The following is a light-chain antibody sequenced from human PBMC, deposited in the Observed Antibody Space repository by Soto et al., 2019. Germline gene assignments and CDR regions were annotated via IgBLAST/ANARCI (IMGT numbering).Light chain of an antibody. J-gene: IGKJ1*01. Sequence: EIEWSQSPSTLPLSHGERATXSCRASQSVSSSYLAWYQQKPCQAPSLLIYGASSRATGIRDRFGGRGSGTDFTLNISRLKNEDFAVYYCQQYCRSPEFGQGTKVDIK. V-gene: IGKV3-20*01. CDR1: QSVSSSY. CDR3: QQYCRSPE. CDR2: GAS.